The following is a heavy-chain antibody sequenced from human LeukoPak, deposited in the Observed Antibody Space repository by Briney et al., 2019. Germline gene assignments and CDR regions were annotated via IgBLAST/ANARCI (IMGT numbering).Heavy chain of an antibody. CDR2: INSDGSST. Sequence: PGGSLRLSCAASGFTFSSYWMHWVRQAPGKGLVWVSRINSDGSSTSYADSVKGRFTISRDNAKNTLYLQMNSLRAEDTAVYYRARVAYYYDSSGYYYSVGYYFDYWGQGTLVTVSS. V-gene: IGHV3-74*01. J-gene: IGHJ4*02. D-gene: IGHD3-22*01. CDR1: GFTFSSYW. CDR3: ARVAYYYDSSGYYYSVGYYFDY.